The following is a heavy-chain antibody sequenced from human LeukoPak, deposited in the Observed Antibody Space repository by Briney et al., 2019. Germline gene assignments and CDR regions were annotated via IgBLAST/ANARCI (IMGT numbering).Heavy chain of an antibody. Sequence: SVKVSCKASGGTFSSYAISWVRQAPGQGLEWMGGIIPIFGTANYAQKFQGRVTITTDESTSTAYMELSSLRSEDTAVYYCASTTGYYDSSGSFGYWGQGTLVTVSS. CDR3: ASTTGYYDSSGSFGY. V-gene: IGHV1-69*05. J-gene: IGHJ4*02. CDR2: IIPIFGTA. CDR1: GGTFSSYA. D-gene: IGHD3-22*01.